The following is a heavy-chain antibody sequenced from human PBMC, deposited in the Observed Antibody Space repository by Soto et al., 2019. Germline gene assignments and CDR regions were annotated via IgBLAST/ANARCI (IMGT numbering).Heavy chain of an antibody. Sequence: SETLSLTCTVSSGSVSSHSYYWSWIRQPPGKGLEWIGYIYYSGSTYYNPSLKSQVTISVDTSKNQFSLKLRSVTAADTAVYYCARTYCSSASCYGLYYYYGMDVWGQGTTVTVSS. CDR3: ARTYCSSASCYGLYYYYGMDV. D-gene: IGHD2-2*01. CDR2: IYYSGST. CDR1: SGSVSSHSYY. J-gene: IGHJ6*02. V-gene: IGHV4-61*01.